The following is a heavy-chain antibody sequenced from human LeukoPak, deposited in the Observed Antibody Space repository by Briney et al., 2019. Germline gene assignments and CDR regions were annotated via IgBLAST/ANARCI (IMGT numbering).Heavy chain of an antibody. J-gene: IGHJ4*02. CDR2: ISSSSSYI. CDR1: GFTFSSYS. Sequence: GGSLRLSCAASGFTFSSYSMNWVRQAPGKGLEWVSSISSSSSYIYYADSVKGRFTISRDNSKSTLYLQMNSLRAEDTAVYYCASGDHSGVDYWGQGTLVTVSS. D-gene: IGHD2-15*01. CDR3: ASGDHSGVDY. V-gene: IGHV3-21*01.